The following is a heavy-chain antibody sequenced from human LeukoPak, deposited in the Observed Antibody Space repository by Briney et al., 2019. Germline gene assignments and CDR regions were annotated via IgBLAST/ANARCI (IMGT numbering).Heavy chain of an antibody. CDR2: IYYSGST. CDR1: GGSISSYY. V-gene: IGHV4-59*01. Sequence: PSETLSLTCTVSGGSISSYYWSWIRQPPGKGLEWIGYIYYSGSTNYNPSLKSRVTISVDTSKNQFSLKLSSVTAADTAVYYCARVSIAAAGTLYYYMDVWGKGTTVTVSS. CDR3: ARVSIAAAGTLYYYMDV. J-gene: IGHJ6*03. D-gene: IGHD6-13*01.